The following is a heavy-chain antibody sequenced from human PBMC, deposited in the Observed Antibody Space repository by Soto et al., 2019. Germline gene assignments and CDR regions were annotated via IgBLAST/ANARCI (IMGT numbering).Heavy chain of an antibody. Sequence: EVQLVESGGGLAQPGRSLRLSCAASGFTFDDYAMHWVRQAPGKGLEWVSGISWNSGSIGYADSVKGRFTISRDNAKNSLYLQMNSLRAEDTALYYCAKGDFDLWGRGTLVTVSS. CDR1: GFTFDDYA. J-gene: IGHJ2*01. CDR3: AKGDFDL. V-gene: IGHV3-9*01. CDR2: ISWNSGSI.